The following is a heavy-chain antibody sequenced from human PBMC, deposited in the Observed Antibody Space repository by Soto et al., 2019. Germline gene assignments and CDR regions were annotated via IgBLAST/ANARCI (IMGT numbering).Heavy chain of an antibody. CDR3: ANLDYGDYVSFDY. Sequence: GGSLRLSCAASGFTFSSYAMSWVRQAPGKGLEWVSAISGSGGSTYSADSVKGRFTISRDNSKNTLYLQMNSLRAEDTAVYYCANLDYGDYVSFDYWGQGTLVTVSS. D-gene: IGHD4-17*01. V-gene: IGHV3-23*01. CDR1: GFTFSSYA. J-gene: IGHJ4*02. CDR2: ISGSGGST.